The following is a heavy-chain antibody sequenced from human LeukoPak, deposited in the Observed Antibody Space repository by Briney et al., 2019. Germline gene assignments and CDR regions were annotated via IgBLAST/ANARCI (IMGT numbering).Heavy chain of an antibody. V-gene: IGHV1-2*06. CDR3: AGGYDSRQTLLGY. D-gene: IGHD3-22*01. CDR2: INPNSGGT. Sequence: ASVKVSCKASGYTFTGYYMHWVRQAPGQGLEWMGRINPNSGGTNYAQKFQGRVTMTRDTSISTAYMELSRLRFDDTAVYYCAGGYDSRQTLLGYWGQGTLVTVSS. CDR1: GYTFTGYY. J-gene: IGHJ4*02.